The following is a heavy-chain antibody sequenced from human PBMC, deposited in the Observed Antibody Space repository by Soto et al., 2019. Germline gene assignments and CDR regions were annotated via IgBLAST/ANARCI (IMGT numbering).Heavy chain of an antibody. CDR3: ASVATPIERVYNWFDP. D-gene: IGHD5-12*01. V-gene: IGHV4-31*03. CDR2: IYYSGST. CDR1: GGSISSGGYY. J-gene: IGHJ5*02. Sequence: SETLSLTCTVSGGSISSGGYYWSWIRQHPGKGLEWIGYIYYSGSTYYNPSLKSRVTISVDTSKNQFSLKLSSVTAADTAVYYCASVATPIERVYNWFDPWGQGTLVTVSS.